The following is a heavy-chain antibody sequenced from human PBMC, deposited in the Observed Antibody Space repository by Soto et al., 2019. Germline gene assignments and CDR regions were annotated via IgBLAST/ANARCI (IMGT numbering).Heavy chain of an antibody. D-gene: IGHD3-9*01. CDR2: IYYNGST. Sequence: SETLSLTCTVSGGSVSSGSYYWSWIRQPPGKGLEWIGYIYYNGSTNYNPSLKSRVTISVDTSKNQFSLKLSSVTAADTAVYYCARELRLVIPPHYYYYGMDVWGQGTTVTVSS. CDR3: ARELRLVIPPHYYYYGMDV. J-gene: IGHJ6*02. CDR1: GGSVSSGSYY. V-gene: IGHV4-61*01.